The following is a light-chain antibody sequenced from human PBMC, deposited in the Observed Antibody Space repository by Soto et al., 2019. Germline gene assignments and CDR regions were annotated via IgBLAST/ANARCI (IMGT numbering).Light chain of an antibody. CDR1: SSDVGGYNY. J-gene: IGLJ1*01. CDR3: SSYTSSSTLEV. CDR2: DVS. V-gene: IGLV2-14*01. Sequence: SVLTQPASVSGSPGQSITISCTGTSSDVGGYNYVSWYQQHPGKAPKLMIYDVSNRPSGVSNRFSGSKSGNTASLTISGLQAEDEADYYCSSYTSSSTLEVFGTGTGHRP.